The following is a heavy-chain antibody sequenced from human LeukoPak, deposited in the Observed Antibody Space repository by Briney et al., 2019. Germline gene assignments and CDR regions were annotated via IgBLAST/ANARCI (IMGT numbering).Heavy chain of an antibody. CDR3: ARPSGGWYYYYMDV. J-gene: IGHJ6*03. D-gene: IGHD6-19*01. CDR1: GYIFTRYH. CDR2: INPNTGDT. V-gene: IGHV1-8*01. Sequence: ASVKVSCKASGYIFTRYHINWVRQAAGQGLEWMGWINPNTGDTSYAQKFKGRVTMTRNTSISTAYIELSSLRSEDTAVYYCARPSGGWYYYYMDVWGKGTTVTVSS.